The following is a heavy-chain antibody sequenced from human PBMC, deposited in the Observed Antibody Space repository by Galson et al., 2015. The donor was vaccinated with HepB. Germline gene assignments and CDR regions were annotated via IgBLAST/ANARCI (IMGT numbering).Heavy chain of an antibody. J-gene: IGHJ6*02. Sequence: SVKVSCKASGYTFTSYYMHWVRQAPGQGLEWMGIINPSGGSKRYAQKFQGRVTMTRDTSTSTVYMELSSLRSEDTAVYYCARGREIGGMDVWGQGTTVTVSS. CDR1: GYTFTSYY. D-gene: IGHD2/OR15-2a*01. CDR2: INPSGGSK. V-gene: IGHV1-46*01. CDR3: ARGREIGGMDV.